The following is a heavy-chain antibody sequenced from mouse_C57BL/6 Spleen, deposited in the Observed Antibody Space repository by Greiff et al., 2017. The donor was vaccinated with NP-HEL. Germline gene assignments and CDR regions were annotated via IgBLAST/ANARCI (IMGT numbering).Heavy chain of an antibody. V-gene: IGHV1-64*01. CDR1: GYTFTSYW. D-gene: IGHD2-14*01. CDR2: IHPNSGST. J-gene: IGHJ4*01. Sequence: QVQLQQSGAELVKPGASVKLSCKASGYTFTSYWMHWVKQRPGQGLEWIGMIHPNSGSTNYNEKFKSKATLTVDKSSSTAYMQLSSLTSEDSAVYYCARDQLYRRAMDYWGQGTSVTVSS. CDR3: ARDQLYRRAMDY.